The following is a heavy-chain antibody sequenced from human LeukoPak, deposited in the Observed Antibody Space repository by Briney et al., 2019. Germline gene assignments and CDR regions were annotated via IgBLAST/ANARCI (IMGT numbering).Heavy chain of an antibody. CDR1: GGSISSGGYY. CDR2: IYYSGST. CDR3: AREAKYYYDSSGYFLGFSSRIAFDI. V-gene: IGHV4-31*03. J-gene: IGHJ3*02. D-gene: IGHD3-22*01. Sequence: SETLSLTCTVSGGSISSGGYYWSWIRQHPGKGLEWIGYIYYSGSTYYNPSIKSRVTISVDTSKNQFSLKLSSVTAADTAVYYCAREAKYYYDSSGYFLGFSSRIAFDIWGQGTMVTVPS.